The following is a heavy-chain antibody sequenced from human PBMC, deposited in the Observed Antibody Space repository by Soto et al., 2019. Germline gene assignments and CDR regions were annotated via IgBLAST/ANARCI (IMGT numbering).Heavy chain of an antibody. CDR3: ARMGSSSSSVYYGMDV. CDR1: GYSFTNYW. Sequence: RESLKISCKASGYSFTNYWIGWVRQMPGKGLEWMGIIYPGDSDTRYSPSFQGQVTISADKSISTAYLQWSSLKASDSAMYYCARMGSSSSSVYYGMDVWGQGTTVTVSS. D-gene: IGHD6-6*01. CDR2: IYPGDSDT. J-gene: IGHJ6*02. V-gene: IGHV5-51*01.